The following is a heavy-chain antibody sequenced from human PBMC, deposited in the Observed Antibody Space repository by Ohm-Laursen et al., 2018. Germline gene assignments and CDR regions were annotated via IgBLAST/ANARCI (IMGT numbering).Heavy chain of an antibody. Sequence: SLRLSCAASGFTFSSYPMSWVRQAPGKGLEYVSSISPNADSTHYADSVKGRFTISRDNSKNTLYLQMNSLRAEDTALYYCSTGGLRSRHEYWGQGTLVTVSS. CDR2: ISPNADST. J-gene: IGHJ4*02. CDR3: STGGLRSRHEY. D-gene: IGHD5-12*01. CDR1: GFTFSSYP. V-gene: IGHV3-23*01.